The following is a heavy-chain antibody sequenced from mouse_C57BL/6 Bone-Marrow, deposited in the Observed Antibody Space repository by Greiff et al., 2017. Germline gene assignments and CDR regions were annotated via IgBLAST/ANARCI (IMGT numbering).Heavy chain of an antibody. CDR1: GFSFNTYA. CDR3: VSSSGYVLDY. J-gene: IGHJ2*01. V-gene: IGHV10-1*01. D-gene: IGHD3-2*02. Sequence: EVQRVESGGGLVQPKGSLKLSCAASGFSFNTYAMNWVRQAPGKGLEWVARIRSKSNNYATYYADSVKDRFTISRDDSESMLYLQMNNLKTEDTAMYYCVSSSGYVLDYWGQGTTLTVSS. CDR2: IRSKSNNYAT.